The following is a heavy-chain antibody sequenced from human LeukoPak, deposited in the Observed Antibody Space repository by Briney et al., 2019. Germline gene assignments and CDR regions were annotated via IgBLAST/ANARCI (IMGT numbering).Heavy chain of an antibody. CDR3: ARLIVGGDYFDY. D-gene: IGHD1-26*01. CDR2: MYHSGSA. V-gene: IGHV4-38-2*01. J-gene: IGHJ4*02. Sequence: SETLSLTCAVSGYSISSGHYWGWIRQPPGKGLELIGSMYHSGSAYYNPSLRSRVTISVDPSKHRFSLKLSSVTAADTAVYYCARLIVGGDYFDYWGQGTLVTVSS. CDR1: GYSISSGHY.